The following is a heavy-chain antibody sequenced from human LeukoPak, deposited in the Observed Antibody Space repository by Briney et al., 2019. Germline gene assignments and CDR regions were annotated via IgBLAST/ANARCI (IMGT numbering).Heavy chain of an antibody. Sequence: LEWIGYISYSGSSNYNPSLESRVTISVDTSKNQFSLKLSSVTAADTAVYYCARDLNTYGSHYFDYCGQGTLVTVSS. D-gene: IGHD3-10*01. CDR2: ISYSGSS. J-gene: IGHJ4*02. V-gene: IGHV4-59*01. CDR3: ARDLNTYGSHYFDY.